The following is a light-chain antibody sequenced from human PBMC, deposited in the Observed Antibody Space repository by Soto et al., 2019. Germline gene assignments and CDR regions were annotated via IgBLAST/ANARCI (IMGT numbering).Light chain of an antibody. CDR3: SSYTSNSTYVV. V-gene: IGLV2-14*01. CDR2: DVS. J-gene: IGLJ2*01. CDR1: SSDVGGYNY. Sequence: QSALTQPASVSGSPGQSITISCTGTSSDVGGYNYVSWYQQHPGKAPKLMIYDVSNRPSGVSNRFSGSKSGNTASLTISGLQADDEADYYCSSYTSNSTYVVFGGGTKLTVL.